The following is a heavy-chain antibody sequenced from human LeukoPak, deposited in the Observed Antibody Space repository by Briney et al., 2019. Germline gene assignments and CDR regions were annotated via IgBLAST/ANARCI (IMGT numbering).Heavy chain of an antibody. CDR3: AKDETITMIVVVITTNAFDI. CDR1: GFTVSSNY. CDR2: IYSGGST. J-gene: IGHJ3*02. V-gene: IGHV3-53*01. Sequence: PGGSLRLSCAASGFTVSSNYMSWVRQAPGKGLEWVSVIYSGGSTYYADSVKGRFTISRDNSKNTLYLQMNSLRAEDTAVYYCAKDETITMIVVVITTNAFDIWGQGTMVTVSS. D-gene: IGHD3-22*01.